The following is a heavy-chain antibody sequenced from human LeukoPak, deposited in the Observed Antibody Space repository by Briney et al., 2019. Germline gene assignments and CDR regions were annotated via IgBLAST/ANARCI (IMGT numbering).Heavy chain of an antibody. CDR1: GYTFTSNY. CDR2: INPSGGST. CDR3: ARDLTPLVGNHWGDAFDI. D-gene: IGHD1-26*01. V-gene: IGHV1-46*01. Sequence: ASMKVSCKASGYTFTSNYIHWVRQAPGQGLEWMGIINPSGGSTSYAQKFQGRVTMTRDTSTSTVYMELSSLRSEDTAVYYCARDLTPLVGNHWGDAFDIWGQGTMVTVSS. J-gene: IGHJ3*02.